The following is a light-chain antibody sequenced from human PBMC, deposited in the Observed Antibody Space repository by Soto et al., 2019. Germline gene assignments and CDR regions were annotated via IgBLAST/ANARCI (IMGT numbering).Light chain of an antibody. Sequence: EVVLTQSPGTLSLSPGERATLSCRASQSVSSSYLAWYQQKPGQAPRLLIYGSSSRATGIPDRFSGSGSGTDFTLTISRLEPEDFAVYYCQQYGGSPWTFGQGTKVEI. CDR3: QQYGGSPWT. J-gene: IGKJ1*01. V-gene: IGKV3-20*01. CDR1: QSVSSSY. CDR2: GSS.